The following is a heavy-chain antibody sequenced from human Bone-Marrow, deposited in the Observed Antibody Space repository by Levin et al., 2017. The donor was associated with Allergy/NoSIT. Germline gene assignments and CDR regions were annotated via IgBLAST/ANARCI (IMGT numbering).Heavy chain of an antibody. D-gene: IGHD3-16*01. CDR2: TRNKANSYTT. Sequence: DGGRKAPGKGLEWVGRTRNKANSYTTEYAASVKGRFTISRDDSKNSLYLQMNSLKTEDTAVYYCAREGWGENGDFDYWGQGTLVTVSS. J-gene: IGHJ4*02. V-gene: IGHV3-72*01. CDR3: AREGWGENGDFDY.